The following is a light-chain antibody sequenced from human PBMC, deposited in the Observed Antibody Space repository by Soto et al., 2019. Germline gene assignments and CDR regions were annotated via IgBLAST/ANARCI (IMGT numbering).Light chain of an antibody. J-gene: IGKJ4*02. Sequence: EIVMTQSPATLSVSPGEGATLSCKASQTVYNTLAWYQQRPGQPPRLLIYDASTRATGISARFSGSGYGTEFTLTISSLQSEDFAVYFCQQCRNWPITFGGGTKVEIK. CDR2: DAS. CDR3: QQCRNWPIT. V-gene: IGKV3-15*01. CDR1: QTVYNT.